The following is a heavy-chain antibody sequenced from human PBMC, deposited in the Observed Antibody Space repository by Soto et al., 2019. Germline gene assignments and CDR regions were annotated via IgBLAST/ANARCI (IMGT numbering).Heavy chain of an antibody. Sequence: ASVKVSCKASGYTFTSYGISWVRQAPGQGLEWMGWISAYNGNTNYAQKLQGRVTMTTDTSTSTAYMELRSLRSDDTAVYYCARRSRLAVAGTGYFDYWGQGTLVIVSS. J-gene: IGHJ4*02. CDR3: ARRSRLAVAGTGYFDY. V-gene: IGHV1-18*01. CDR1: GYTFTSYG. CDR2: ISAYNGNT. D-gene: IGHD6-19*01.